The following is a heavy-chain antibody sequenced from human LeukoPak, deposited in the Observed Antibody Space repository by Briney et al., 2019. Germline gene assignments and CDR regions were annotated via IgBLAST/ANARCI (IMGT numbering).Heavy chain of an antibody. CDR3: ATVKYDYGDPVGWFDP. Sequence: GGSLKLSCAASGFPFSASAMTWVRQAPGKGLEWVSHILSTGTTYYADSVRGRFTISRDNSKNTLYLLMTSLRADDTAVYYCATVKYDYGDPVGWFDPWGQGTLVTVSS. CDR1: GFPFSASA. D-gene: IGHD4-17*01. CDR2: ILSTGTT. V-gene: IGHV3-23*01. J-gene: IGHJ5*02.